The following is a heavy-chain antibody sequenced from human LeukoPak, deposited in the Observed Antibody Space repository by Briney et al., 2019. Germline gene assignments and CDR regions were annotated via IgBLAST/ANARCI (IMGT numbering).Heavy chain of an antibody. D-gene: IGHD6-13*01. CDR1: GGSISSSGYY. CDR2: IYYSGST. CDR3: ARTGVAAAGTTN. J-gene: IGHJ4*02. V-gene: IGHV4-39*07. Sequence: PSETLSLTCTVSGGSISSSGYYWGWIRQPPGKGLEWIGSIYYSGSTYYNPSLKSRVTISVDTSKNQFSLKLSSVTAADTAVYYCARTGVAAAGTTNWGQGTLVTVSS.